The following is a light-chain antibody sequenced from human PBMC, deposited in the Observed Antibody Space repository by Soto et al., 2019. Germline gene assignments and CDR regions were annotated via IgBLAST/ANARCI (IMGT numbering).Light chain of an antibody. CDR2: GAS. V-gene: IGKV3-15*01. CDR3: QQYNKWPLT. J-gene: IGKJ4*01. Sequence: EIVMTQSPATLSVSPGERATLSCRASQSVSSNLAWYQHQPGQAPRVLIYGASTRATGFPARFSGSGSGTECTLTISSLQSEDFAVYYCQQYNKWPLTFGGGTKVEIK. CDR1: QSVSSN.